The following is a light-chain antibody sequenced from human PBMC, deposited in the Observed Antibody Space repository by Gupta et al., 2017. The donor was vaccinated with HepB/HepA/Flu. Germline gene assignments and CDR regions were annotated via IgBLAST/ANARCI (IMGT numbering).Light chain of an antibody. Sequence: QSVLTQPPSASGTPGQRVTISCSGTTYNIGRHSVYWYQQLPGTAPKSLISRSDQRPSGVPDRFSGSKSGTSASLAISGLRSDDEADYYCAVWDDSLSGRVFGGGTKLTVL. CDR2: RSD. CDR1: TYNIGRHS. CDR3: AVWDDSLSGRV. J-gene: IGLJ2*01. V-gene: IGLV1-47*01.